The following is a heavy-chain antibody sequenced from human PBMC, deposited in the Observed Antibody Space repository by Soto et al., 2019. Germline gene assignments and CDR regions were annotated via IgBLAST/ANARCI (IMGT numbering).Heavy chain of an antibody. V-gene: IGHV3-30-3*01. CDR3: AARIAADGPFDY. D-gene: IGHD6-13*01. Sequence: GGSLRLSCAASGFTFSSYAIHWVRHAPGKGPEWVAVISYDGSNKYYADSVKGRFTISRDNSKKTLYVQMNRLRAEDTDVYYCAARIAADGPFDYSGQGTLVTVCS. CDR2: ISYDGSNK. CDR1: GFTFSSYA. J-gene: IGHJ4*02.